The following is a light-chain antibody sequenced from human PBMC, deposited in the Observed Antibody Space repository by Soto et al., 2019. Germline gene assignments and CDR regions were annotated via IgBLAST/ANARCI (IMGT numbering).Light chain of an antibody. CDR3: RSWDSSLSAYG. Sequence: QSVLTQPPSVSAAPGQKVTISCSGSSSNIGGNSVSWYQQLPGNAPKLLIYDDNKRPSGIPDRFSGSKSGTSATLGITGFQTGDEAAYYCRSWDSSLSAYGFGTGTQVTAL. V-gene: IGLV1-51*01. CDR2: DDN. J-gene: IGLJ1*01. CDR1: SSNIGGNS.